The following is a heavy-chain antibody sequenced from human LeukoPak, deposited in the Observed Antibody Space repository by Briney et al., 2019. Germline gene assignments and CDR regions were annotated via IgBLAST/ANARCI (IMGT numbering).Heavy chain of an antibody. CDR2: ISAYNGNT. CDR1: GYTFTSYG. D-gene: IGHD3-22*01. V-gene: IGHV1-18*01. CDR3: ARTYYYDSSGYYTHFDY. Sequence: ASVKVSCKASGYTFTSYGISWVRQAPGQGLEWVGWISAYNGNTNYAQKLQGRVTMTTDTSTSTAYMELRSLRSDDTAVYYCARTYYYDSSGYYTHFDYWGQGTLVTVSS. J-gene: IGHJ4*02.